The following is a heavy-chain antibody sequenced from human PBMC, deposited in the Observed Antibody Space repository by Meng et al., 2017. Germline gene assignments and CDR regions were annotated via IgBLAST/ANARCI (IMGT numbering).Heavy chain of an antibody. D-gene: IGHD3-3*01. CDR1: GYTFTSYD. CDR3: ARGHKITIFGVVIMYYFDY. J-gene: IGHJ4*02. V-gene: IGHV1-8*01. CDR2: MNPNSGNT. Sequence: ASVKVSCKASGYTFTSYDINWVRQATGQGLEWMGWMNPNSGNTGYAQKFQGRVTMTRNTSISTAYMELSSLRSEDTAVYYCARGHKITIFGVVIMYYFDYWGQGTLVTVSS.